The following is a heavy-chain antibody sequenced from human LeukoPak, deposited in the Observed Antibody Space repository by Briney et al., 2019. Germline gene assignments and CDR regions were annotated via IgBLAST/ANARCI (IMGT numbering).Heavy chain of an antibody. CDR3: AAGMIVVVITLDAFGI. CDR2: ISGSGGST. V-gene: IGHV3-23*01. Sequence: GGSLRLSCAASGFAFSDYAMSWVRQAPGKGLEWVSAISGSGGSTYYADSVKGRFTISRDNSKNTLYLQMNSLRAEDTAVYYCAAGMIVVVITLDAFGIWGQGTMVTVSS. J-gene: IGHJ3*02. D-gene: IGHD3-22*01. CDR1: GFAFSDYA.